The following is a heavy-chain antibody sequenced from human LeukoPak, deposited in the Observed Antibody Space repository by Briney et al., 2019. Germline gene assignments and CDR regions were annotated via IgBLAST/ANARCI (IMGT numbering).Heavy chain of an antibody. CDR2: ISGSGRST. Sequence: GGSLRLSCSASGFTFSSFAMHWVRQAPGTGLEFVSAISGSGRSTYYGDSVEGRFTISRDNSKNTVYLQMNSLRVEDTAVYYCAKDRAGGLDYWGQGTLVTVSS. CDR3: AKDRAGGLDY. D-gene: IGHD3-10*01. J-gene: IGHJ4*02. V-gene: IGHV3-23*01. CDR1: GFTFSSFA.